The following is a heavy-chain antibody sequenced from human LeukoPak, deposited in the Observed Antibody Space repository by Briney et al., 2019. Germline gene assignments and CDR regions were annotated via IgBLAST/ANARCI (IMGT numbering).Heavy chain of an antibody. CDR2: ISSSSSYI. V-gene: IGHV3-21*01. CDR1: GFTFSSYA. CDR3: ANGGNTRPDY. D-gene: IGHD4-23*01. Sequence: GGSLRLSCAASGFTFSSYAMSWVRQAPGKGLEWVSSISSSSSYIYYADSVKGRFTISRDNAKNSLYLQMNSLRAEDTAVYYCANGGNTRPDYWGQGTLVTVSS. J-gene: IGHJ4*02.